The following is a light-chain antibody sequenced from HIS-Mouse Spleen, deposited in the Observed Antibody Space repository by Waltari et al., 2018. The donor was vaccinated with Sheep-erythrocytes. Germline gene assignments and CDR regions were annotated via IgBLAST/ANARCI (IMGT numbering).Light chain of an antibody. CDR1: SSDDGSYNL. V-gene: IGLV2-23*01. J-gene: IGLJ3*02. CDR2: EGS. Sequence: QSALTQPASVSGAPGQSITISCTGTSSDDGSYNLFSWYQQHPGKAPKLMIYEGSKRRAGVSNRFSGSKSGNTASLTISGLQAEDEADYYWFSYDGSSTWVFGVLIKLTVL. CDR3: FSYDGSSTWV.